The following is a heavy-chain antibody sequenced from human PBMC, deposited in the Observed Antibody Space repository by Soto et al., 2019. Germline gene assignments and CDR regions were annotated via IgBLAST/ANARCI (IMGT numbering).Heavy chain of an antibody. CDR2: INPNTGGT. D-gene: IGHD3-22*01. CDR1: GYTFTDYY. CDR3: ARDWYYFDSSGYSKPVYYYYYGLDV. V-gene: IGHV1-2*02. Sequence: QVHLVQSGAEVKKPGASVKVSCKASGYTFTDYYMHWVRQAPGQGLEWMGWINPNTGGTKYAQKFQGRVTRTRDTSISTAYMELSSLRSDDTAVYYCARDWYYFDSSGYSKPVYYYYYGLDVWGQGTTVTVSS. J-gene: IGHJ6*02.